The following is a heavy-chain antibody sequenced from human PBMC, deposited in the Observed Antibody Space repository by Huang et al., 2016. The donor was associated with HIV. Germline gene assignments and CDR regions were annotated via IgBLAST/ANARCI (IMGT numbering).Heavy chain of an antibody. V-gene: IGHV3-21*01. CDR3: AREGTTDGLGWAWSGYGMDV. CDR2: MSTTNVI. CDR1: GFTFGDYN. J-gene: IGHJ6*01. Sequence: EVHLVESGGGLVKPGGSLRLSCAASGFTFGDYNFNWVRHVPGKWREWGSDMSTTNVIHYGDSLKGRFTISRDNAKNSLYLRVNSLRDDDTAVYYCAREGTTDGLGWAWSGYGMDVWGQGTSVIVSS. D-gene: IGHD4-17*01.